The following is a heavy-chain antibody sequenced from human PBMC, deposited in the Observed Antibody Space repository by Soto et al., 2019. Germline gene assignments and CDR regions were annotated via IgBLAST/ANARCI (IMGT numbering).Heavy chain of an antibody. CDR2: ISSSSSTI. Sequence: EVQLVESGGGLVQPGGSLRLSCAASGFTFSSYSMNWVRQAPGKGLEWVSYISSSSSTIYYADSVKGRFTISRDNAKNSLYRQRNSLRAEDTAVYYCARSRVTVTKHDAFDIWGQGTMVTVSS. CDR3: ARSRVTVTKHDAFDI. J-gene: IGHJ3*02. V-gene: IGHV3-48*01. D-gene: IGHD4-17*01. CDR1: GFTFSSYS.